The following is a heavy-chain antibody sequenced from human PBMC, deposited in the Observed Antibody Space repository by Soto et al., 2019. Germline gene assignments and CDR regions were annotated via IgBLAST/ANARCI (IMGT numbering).Heavy chain of an antibody. V-gene: IGHV1-69*04. J-gene: IGHJ4*02. D-gene: IGHD3-22*01. CDR2: VIPILGIT. CDR3: ARGKYYYDVSGNFDY. CDR1: GYTFTSYA. Sequence: ASVKVSCKASGYTFTSYAMHWVRQAPGQGLEWMGRVIPILGITNYAQKFQGRVAITADKFTSTAYMELSSLRSEDTAMYYCARGKYYYDVSGNFDYWGQGTLVTVSS.